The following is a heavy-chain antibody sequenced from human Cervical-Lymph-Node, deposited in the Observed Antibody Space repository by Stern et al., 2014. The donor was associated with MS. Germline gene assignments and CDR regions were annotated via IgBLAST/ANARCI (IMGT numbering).Heavy chain of an antibody. V-gene: IGHV1-69*01. CDR3: ATPTTVTVGIMDV. J-gene: IGHJ6*02. Sequence: QVQLVQSGAEVKKPGSSVKVSCKASGGTFSGLALNWVRQAPGQGLEWVGGIIPILATPNYAQKFRGRVTITADASTSTVYMELGSLRSDDTAVYYRATPTTVTVGIMDVWGQGTTVTVSS. D-gene: IGHD4-17*01. CDR2: IIPILATP. CDR1: GGTFSGLA.